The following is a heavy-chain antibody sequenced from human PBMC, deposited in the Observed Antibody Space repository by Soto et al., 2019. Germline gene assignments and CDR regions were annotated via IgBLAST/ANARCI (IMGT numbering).Heavy chain of an antibody. V-gene: IGHV3-48*03. CDR3: ARDSSGWYSYYYYGMDV. CDR1: GFTFSSYE. J-gene: IGHJ6*02. CDR2: ISSSGSTI. Sequence: GGSLRLSCAASGFTFSSYEMNWVRQAPGKGLEWVSYISSSGSTIYYADSVKGRFTISRDNAKNSLYLQMNSLRAEDTAVYYCARDSSGWYSYYYYGMDVWGQGTTVPVYS. D-gene: IGHD6-19*01.